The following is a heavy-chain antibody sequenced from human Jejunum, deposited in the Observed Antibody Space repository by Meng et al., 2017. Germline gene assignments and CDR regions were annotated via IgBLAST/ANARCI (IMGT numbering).Heavy chain of an antibody. CDR1: GGSIESNNW. CDR2: VYHSEST. J-gene: IGHJ2*01. V-gene: IGHV4-4*02. Sequence: VQLQASGPGLVTPSKPLPLRCVVSGGSIESNNWWAWIRQPPGQGLEWIGEVYHSESTHYNPSLKSRVTISIDNSKNRFSLSLNYVTAADTAIYYCARADYVRYFDLWGRGTLVTVSS. CDR3: ARADYVRYFDL. D-gene: IGHD3-10*02.